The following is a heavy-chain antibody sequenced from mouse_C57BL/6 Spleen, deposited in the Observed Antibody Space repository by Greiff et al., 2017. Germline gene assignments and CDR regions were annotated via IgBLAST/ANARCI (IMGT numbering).Heavy chain of an antibody. V-gene: IGHV1-50*01. CDR2: IDPSDSYT. D-gene: IGHD2-3*01. CDR1: GYTFTSYW. Sequence: VKLQQPGAELVKPGASVKLSCKASGYTFTSYWMQWVKQRPGQGLEWIGEIDPSDSYTNYNQKFKGKATLTVDTSSSTAYMQLSSLTSEDSAVYYCARGGYYEDWGQGTTLTVSS. J-gene: IGHJ2*01. CDR3: ARGGYYED.